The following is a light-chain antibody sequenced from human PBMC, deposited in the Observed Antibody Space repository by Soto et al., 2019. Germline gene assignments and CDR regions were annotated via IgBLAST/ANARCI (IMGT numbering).Light chain of an antibody. CDR3: QQYTNTNNPWM. CDR1: QTISTW. Sequence: DIQVTQSPPXXSXXVXDXVTITCRASQTISTWMAWYQQKPGKAPKLLVYDASTLQSGVASRFSGSGSGTEFTLIISGLQPDDSATYYCQQYTNTNNPWMFGQGTKVDIK. J-gene: IGKJ1*01. V-gene: IGKV1-5*01. CDR2: DAS.